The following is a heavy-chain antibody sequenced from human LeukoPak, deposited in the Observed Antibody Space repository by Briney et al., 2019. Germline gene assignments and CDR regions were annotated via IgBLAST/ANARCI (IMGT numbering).Heavy chain of an antibody. D-gene: IGHD3-22*01. V-gene: IGHV1-46*01. CDR2: INPSGGST. CDR1: GYTFTSYY. CDR3: ARDSLYYYDSSGYYPGFDC. Sequence: ASVKVSCKASGYTFTSYYMHWVRQAPGQGLEWMGIINPSGGSTSYAQKFQGRVTMTRDTSTSTVYMELSSLRSEDTAVYYCARDSLYYYDSSGYYPGFDCWGQGTLVTVSS. J-gene: IGHJ4*02.